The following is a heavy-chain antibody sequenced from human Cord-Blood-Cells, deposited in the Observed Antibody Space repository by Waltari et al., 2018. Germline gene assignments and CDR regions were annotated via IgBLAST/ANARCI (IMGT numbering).Heavy chain of an antibody. CDR1: GGTFSSYA. Sequence: QVQLVQSGAEVKKPGSSVKVSCKASGGTFSSYAISWVRQAPGQGLEWMGRIIPSLGIANYAQKFQGRVTITADKSTSTAYMELSSLRSEDTAVYYCARDVRETARPNYFDYWGQGTLVTVSS. J-gene: IGHJ4*02. CDR3: ARDVRETARPNYFDY. CDR2: IIPSLGIA. D-gene: IGHD6-6*01. V-gene: IGHV1-69*09.